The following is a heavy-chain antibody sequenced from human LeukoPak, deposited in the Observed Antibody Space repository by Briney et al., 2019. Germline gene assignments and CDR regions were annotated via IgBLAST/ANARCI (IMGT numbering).Heavy chain of an antibody. Sequence: GESLKISCKGSGYSFTSYWIGWVRQMPCKGLEWMGIIYPGDSDTRYSPSFQGQVTISADKSISTAYLQWSSLKASDTAMYYCARQEYCSGGSCYTWFDPSGQGTLVTVSS. D-gene: IGHD2-15*01. V-gene: IGHV5-51*01. CDR2: IYPGDSDT. CDR3: ARQEYCSGGSCYTWFDP. CDR1: GYSFTSYW. J-gene: IGHJ5*02.